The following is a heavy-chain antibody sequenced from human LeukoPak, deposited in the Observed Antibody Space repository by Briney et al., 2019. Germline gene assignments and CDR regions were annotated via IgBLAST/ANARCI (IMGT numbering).Heavy chain of an antibody. J-gene: IGHJ4*02. CDR2: IIPIFGTA. Sequence: SVKVSCKASRGTFSSYAISWVRQAPGQELEWMGRIIPIFGTANYAQKFQGRVTITTDESTSTAYMELSSLRSEDTAVYYCAREHRFGELRDYWGQGTLVTVSS. V-gene: IGHV1-69*05. D-gene: IGHD3-10*01. CDR3: AREHRFGELRDY. CDR1: RGTFSSYA.